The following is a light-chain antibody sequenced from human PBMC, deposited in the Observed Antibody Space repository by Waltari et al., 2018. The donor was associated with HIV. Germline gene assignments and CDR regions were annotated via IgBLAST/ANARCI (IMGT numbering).Light chain of an antibody. J-gene: IGLJ2*01. CDR1: SGSIASNH. CDR2: EDK. V-gene: IGLV6-57*01. CDR3: QSYDANYRGI. Sequence: MLTQPHSVSESPGKTVTISCTRRSGSIASNHVQWYQQRPGSSPITIIYEDKQRPSVVADRLSGASDSSANTASLTTSGLKTEDEADYYCQSYDANYRGIFGGGTKLTVL.